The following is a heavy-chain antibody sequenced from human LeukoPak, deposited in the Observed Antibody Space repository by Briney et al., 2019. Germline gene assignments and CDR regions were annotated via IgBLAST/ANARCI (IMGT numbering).Heavy chain of an antibody. V-gene: IGHV1-46*01. J-gene: IGHJ4*02. CDR1: GYTFTSYY. CDR3: AREGYYDSSGYNFDY. Sequence: ASVKVSCKASGYTFTSYYMHWVRQAPGQGLEWMGIINPSGGSTSYAQKFQGRVTMTRDMSTSTVYMELSSLRSEDTAVYYCAREGYYDSSGYNFDYWGQGTLVTVSS. CDR2: INPSGGST. D-gene: IGHD3-22*01.